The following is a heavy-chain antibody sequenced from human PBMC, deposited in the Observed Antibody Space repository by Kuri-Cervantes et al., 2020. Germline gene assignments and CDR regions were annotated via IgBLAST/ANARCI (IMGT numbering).Heavy chain of an antibody. J-gene: IGHJ4*02. CDR1: GFSLSTSGMR. V-gene: IGHV2-5*08. D-gene: IGHD5-24*01. CDR2: IDWDDDK. Sequence: SGPTLVKPTQTLTLTCTFSGFSLSTSGMRVSWIRQPPGKALEWLARIDWDDDKFYSPSLKSRLTITKDTSKNQVVLTMTNMDPVDTATYYCAHRLTSKDAFDYWGQGTLVTVSS. CDR3: AHRLTSKDAFDY.